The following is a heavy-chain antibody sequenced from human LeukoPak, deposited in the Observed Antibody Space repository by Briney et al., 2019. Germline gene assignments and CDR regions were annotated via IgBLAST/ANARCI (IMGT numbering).Heavy chain of an antibody. V-gene: IGHV1-2*04. D-gene: IGHD1-26*01. CDR3: ARVHSGSYFDTGSQSNWFDP. J-gene: IGHJ5*02. CDR1: GYTFTGYY. CDR2: INPNSGGT. Sequence: ASVKVSCKASGYTFTGYYMHWVRQAPGQGLEWMGWINPNSGGTNYAQKFQGWVTMTRDTSISTAYMELSRLRSDDTAVYYCARVHSGSYFDTGSQSNWFDPWGQGTLVTVSS.